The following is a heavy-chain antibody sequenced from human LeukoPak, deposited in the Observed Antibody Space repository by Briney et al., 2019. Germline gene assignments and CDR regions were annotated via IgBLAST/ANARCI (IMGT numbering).Heavy chain of an antibody. Sequence: SQTLSLTCAISGDSFSSNSAAWNWIRQSPSRGLEWLGRTYYRSNWYSDYAISMKGRITINPDTSKNQFSLQLNSVTPEDTAVYYCARYYGDAFDIWGQGTMVTVSS. CDR3: ARYYGDAFDI. J-gene: IGHJ3*02. CDR1: GDSFSSNSAA. V-gene: IGHV6-1*01. D-gene: IGHD3-3*01. CDR2: TYYRSNWYS.